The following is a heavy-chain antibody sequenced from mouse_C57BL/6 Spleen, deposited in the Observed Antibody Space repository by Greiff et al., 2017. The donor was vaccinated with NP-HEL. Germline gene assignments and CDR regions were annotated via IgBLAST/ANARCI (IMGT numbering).Heavy chain of an antibody. J-gene: IGHJ1*03. V-gene: IGHV1-64*01. CDR2: IHPNSGST. Sequence: VQLQQPGAELVKPGASVKLSCKASGYTFTSYWMHWVKQRPGQGLEWIGMIHPNSGSTNYNEKFKSKATLTVDKSSSTAYMQLSSLTSEDSAVYDCDHSTVGADRYFDVWGTGTTVTVSS. D-gene: IGHD1-1*01. CDR3: DHSTVGADRYFDV. CDR1: GYTFTSYW.